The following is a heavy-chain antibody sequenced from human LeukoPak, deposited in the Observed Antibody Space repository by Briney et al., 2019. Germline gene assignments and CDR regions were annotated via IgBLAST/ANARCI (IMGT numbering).Heavy chain of an antibody. J-gene: IGHJ4*02. D-gene: IGHD6-13*01. CDR1: GYTLTELS. Sequence: ASVKVSCKVSGYTLTELSMHWVRQAPGKGLEWMGGFDPEDGETIYAQKFQGRVTMTEDTSTDTAYMELRSLRSDDTAVYYCASVGAGTEVLEYWGQGTLVTVSS. CDR3: ASVGAGTEVLEY. CDR2: FDPEDGET. V-gene: IGHV1-24*01.